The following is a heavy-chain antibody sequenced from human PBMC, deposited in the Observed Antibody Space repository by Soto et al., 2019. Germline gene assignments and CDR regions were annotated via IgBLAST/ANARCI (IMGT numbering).Heavy chain of an antibody. Sequence: SETLSFTCAVYGGSFSGYYWSWIRQPPGKGLEWIREINHSGSTNYTPSPKSRVTISVDTFTNPFSLKLSSVPAADTAVYYCASTSGSYQFDNWGQGALVNVSS. CDR3: ASTSGSYQFDN. D-gene: IGHD1-26*01. J-gene: IGHJ4*02. CDR2: INHSGST. V-gene: IGHV4-34*01. CDR1: GGSFSGYY.